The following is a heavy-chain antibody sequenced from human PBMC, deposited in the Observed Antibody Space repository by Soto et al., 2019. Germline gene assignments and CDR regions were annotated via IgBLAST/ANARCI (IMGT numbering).Heavy chain of an antibody. CDR2: IYDVGST. J-gene: IGHJ5*02. D-gene: IGHD4-17*01. V-gene: IGHV3-66*01. CDR1: GFIVSANY. Sequence: EVQLVESGGGLVQPGGSLRLSCAASGFIVSANYVNWVRQAPGKGLEWVSIIYDVGSTYYADSVKGRFTISRDNSKNTLYLQMNSLRAEDTPVYYCARGDGDYGRRLDPWGQGTLVTVSS. CDR3: ARGDGDYGRRLDP.